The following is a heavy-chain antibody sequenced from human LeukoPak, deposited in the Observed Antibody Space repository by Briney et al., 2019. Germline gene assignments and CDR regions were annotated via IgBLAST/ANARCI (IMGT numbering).Heavy chain of an antibody. J-gene: IGHJ5*02. CDR3: GRSGRYRPSDL. Sequence: GSLRLSCAASGFILSDHYIDWVRQAPGKGLEWVGRTRNKANSYTTEYAASVKGRSTISRDDPKNLLYLQMNSLKSEDTAVYYCGRSGRYRPSDLWGQGTLVTVSS. V-gene: IGHV3-72*01. CDR2: TRNKANSYTT. D-gene: IGHD1-26*01. CDR1: GFILSDHY.